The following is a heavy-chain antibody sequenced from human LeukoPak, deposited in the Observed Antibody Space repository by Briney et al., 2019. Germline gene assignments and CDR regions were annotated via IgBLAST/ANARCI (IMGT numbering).Heavy chain of an antibody. CDR3: ARGGASSRYFGY. D-gene: IGHD1-26*01. CDR2: VSYSGDT. CDR1: GGSISGHF. V-gene: IGHV4-59*11. Sequence: SETLSLTCTVSGGSISGHFWSWIRQPPGKGLEWIGFVSYSGDTNYSPSFNGRVTISLDTSKSQFSLNLNSVTPADTAVYFCARGGASSRYFGYWGQGTLVTVSS. J-gene: IGHJ4*02.